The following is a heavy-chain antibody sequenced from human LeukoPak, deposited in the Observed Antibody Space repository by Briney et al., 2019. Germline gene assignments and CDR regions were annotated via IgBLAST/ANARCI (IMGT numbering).Heavy chain of an antibody. CDR3: ARATTTVVTPGAFDI. CDR2: ISSSSSYT. J-gene: IGHJ3*02. D-gene: IGHD4-23*01. Sequence: GGSLRLSCAASGFTLSDYYMSWIRQAPGKGLEWGSYISSSSSYTNYPDSVKARFTNSRDNAKNSLYLQMNSLRAEDTAVYYCARATTTVVTPGAFDIWGEGTMVTISS. V-gene: IGHV3-11*05. CDR1: GFTLSDYY.